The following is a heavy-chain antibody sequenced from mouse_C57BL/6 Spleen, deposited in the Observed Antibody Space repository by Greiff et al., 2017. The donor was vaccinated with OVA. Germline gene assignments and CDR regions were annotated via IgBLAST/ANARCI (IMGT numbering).Heavy chain of an antibody. CDR3: ARSGEWYFDV. CDR1: GFTFSSYA. Sequence: VKLMESGGGLVKPGGSLKLSCAASGFTFSSYAMSWVRQTPEKRLEWVATISDGGSYTYYPDNVKGRFTISRDNAKNNLYLQMSHLKSEDTAMYYCARSGEWYFDVWGTGTTVTVSS. CDR2: ISDGGSYT. J-gene: IGHJ1*03. V-gene: IGHV5-4*03.